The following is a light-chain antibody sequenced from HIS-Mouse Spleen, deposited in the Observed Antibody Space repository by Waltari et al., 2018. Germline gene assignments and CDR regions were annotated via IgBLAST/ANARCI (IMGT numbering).Light chain of an antibody. CDR3: CSYAGSSTWV. CDR1: SSYVGSYNL. J-gene: IGLJ3*02. Sequence: QSALTQPASVSGSPGQSITISCTVTSSYVGSYNLVSWYQQHPGKAPKLMIYEGSKRPSGVSNRFAGSQSGNTASLTISGLQAEDEADYYCCSYAGSSTWVFGGGTKLTVL. CDR2: EGS. V-gene: IGLV2-23*01.